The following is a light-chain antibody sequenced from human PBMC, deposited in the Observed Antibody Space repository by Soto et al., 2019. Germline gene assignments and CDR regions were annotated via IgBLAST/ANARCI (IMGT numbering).Light chain of an antibody. Sequence: DVVLTQTPLSSPVTLGQAASISCRSSQSLVYSDGNTYLSWLQQRPGQPPRLLIYRVSNRFSGVPGRISGRGGGEDFNLENNRGEGEDFGIFYCLQFANFPRTFGQGTKVEIK. V-gene: IGKV2-24*01. CDR1: QSLVYSDGNTY. CDR2: RVS. J-gene: IGKJ1*01. CDR3: LQFANFPRT.